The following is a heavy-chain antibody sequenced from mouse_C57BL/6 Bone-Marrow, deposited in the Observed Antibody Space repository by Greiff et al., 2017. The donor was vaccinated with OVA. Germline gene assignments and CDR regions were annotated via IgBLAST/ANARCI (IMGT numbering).Heavy chain of an antibody. J-gene: IGHJ3*01. D-gene: IGHD1-1*01. CDR3: ARKGDGGAWFAY. V-gene: IGHV2-2*01. Sequence: QVQLQESGPGLVQPSQSLCITCTVSGFSLTSYGVHWVRQSPGKGLEWLGVLWSGGSTDSTAAFISRLSISKDISKSQVFFKMNSLQAEDTAIYYCARKGDGGAWFAYWGQGTLVTVSA. CDR1: GFSLTSYG. CDR2: LWSGGST.